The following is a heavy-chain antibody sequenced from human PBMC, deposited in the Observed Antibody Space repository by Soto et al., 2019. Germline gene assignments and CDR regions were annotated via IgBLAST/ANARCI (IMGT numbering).Heavy chain of an antibody. CDR1: GFTFSSYW. Sequence: GGSLRLSCAASGFTFSSYWMSWVRQAPGKGLEWVANIKQDGSEKYYVDSVKGRFTISRDNAKSSLYLQMNSLRAEDTAVYYCARDRYGDSSSWYHAGYYYMDVWGKGTTVTVSS. CDR3: ARDRYGDSSSWYHAGYYYMDV. CDR2: IKQDGSEK. J-gene: IGHJ6*03. V-gene: IGHV3-7*01. D-gene: IGHD6-13*01.